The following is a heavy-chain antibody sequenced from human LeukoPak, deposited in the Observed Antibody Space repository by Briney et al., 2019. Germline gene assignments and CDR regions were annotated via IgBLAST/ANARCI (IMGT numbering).Heavy chain of an antibody. CDR2: IYYSGST. Sequence: SETLSLTCTVSGDFISSYYWSWIRQPPGKGLEWIGYIYYSGSTNYNPSLKSRVTISVDTSKNQFSLKLSSVTAADTAVYYCASSTVTYPNDAFDIWGQGTMVTVSS. J-gene: IGHJ3*02. CDR1: GDFISSYY. V-gene: IGHV4-59*01. CDR3: ASSTVTYPNDAFDI. D-gene: IGHD4-17*01.